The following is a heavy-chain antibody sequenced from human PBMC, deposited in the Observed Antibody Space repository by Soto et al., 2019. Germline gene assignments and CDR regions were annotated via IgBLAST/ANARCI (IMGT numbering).Heavy chain of an antibody. CDR2: IRSKGYGGTT. CDR3: TRGSASCINGVCYTLGY. CDR1: GFTFGDYA. Sequence: GGSLRLSCTASGFTFGDYAMNWVRQAPGKGLEWVGFIRSKGYGGTTEYAASVKGRFTISRDDSKSIAYLQMNSLKTEDTAVYYCTRGSASCINGVCYTLGYWGQGTLVTVSS. V-gene: IGHV3-49*04. D-gene: IGHD2-8*01. J-gene: IGHJ4*02.